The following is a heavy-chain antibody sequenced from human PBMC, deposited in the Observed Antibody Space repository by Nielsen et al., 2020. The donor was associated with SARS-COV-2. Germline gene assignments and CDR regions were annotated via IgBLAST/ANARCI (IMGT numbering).Heavy chain of an antibody. J-gene: IGHJ6*02. Sequence: GGSLRLSCAASGFTFDDYAMHWVRQAPGKGLEWVSGITLNSGTIDYADSVKGRFTISRDNAKNSLYLQMNSLRDEDTAVYYCARVDYYGSGSYYSSYYYGMDVWGQGTTVTVSS. D-gene: IGHD3-10*01. V-gene: IGHV3-9*01. CDR2: ITLNSGTI. CDR3: ARVDYYGSGSYYSSYYYGMDV. CDR1: GFTFDDYA.